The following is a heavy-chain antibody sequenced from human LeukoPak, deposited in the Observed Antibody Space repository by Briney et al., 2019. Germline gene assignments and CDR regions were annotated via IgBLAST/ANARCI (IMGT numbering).Heavy chain of an antibody. Sequence: PGRSLRLSCTASGFTFSNYGMHWVRQAPGKGLEWVAVIWNDGSNKHYADSVKGRFTISRDNSKNTLFLQMNSLRAEDTAVYSCARGGYYDSSGYYGRLDYWGQGTLVTVSS. J-gene: IGHJ4*02. CDR3: ARGGYYDSSGYYGRLDY. CDR1: GFTFSNYG. D-gene: IGHD3-22*01. CDR2: IWNDGSNK. V-gene: IGHV3-33*01.